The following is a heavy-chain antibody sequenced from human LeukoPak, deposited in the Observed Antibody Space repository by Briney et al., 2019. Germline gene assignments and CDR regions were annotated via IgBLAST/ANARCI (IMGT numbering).Heavy chain of an antibody. CDR2: ISAYNGNT. Sequence: ASVKVSCKASGYTFTSYGISWVRQAPGQGLEWMGWISAYNGNTNYAQKLQGRVTMTTDTSTSTAYMELRSLRSDDTAVYYCARGGHILTGYYHDAFDIWGQGTMVTVSS. V-gene: IGHV1-18*01. CDR3: ARGGHILTGYYHDAFDI. D-gene: IGHD3-9*01. CDR1: GYTFTSYG. J-gene: IGHJ3*02.